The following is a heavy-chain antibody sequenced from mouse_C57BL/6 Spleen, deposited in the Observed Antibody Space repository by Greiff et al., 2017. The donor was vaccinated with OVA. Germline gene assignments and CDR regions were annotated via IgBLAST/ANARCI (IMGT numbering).Heavy chain of an antibody. J-gene: IGHJ2*01. CDR2: INPNNGGT. CDR1: GYTFTDYY. D-gene: IGHD1-1*01. CDR3: ARGNPYYGSRCDY. Sequence: VQLKQSGPELVKPGASVKISCKASGYTFTDYYMNWVKQSHGKSLEWIGDINPNNGGTSYNQKFKGKATLTVDKSSSTAYMELRSLTSEASAVLYSARGNPYYGSRCDYWGKGTTLTVSS. V-gene: IGHV1-26*01.